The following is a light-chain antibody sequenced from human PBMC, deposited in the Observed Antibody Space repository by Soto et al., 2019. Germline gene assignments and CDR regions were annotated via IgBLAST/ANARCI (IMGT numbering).Light chain of an antibody. V-gene: IGLV1-40*01. Sequence: QSVLTQPPSVSGAPGQRVTISCTGGSSNIGTGYDVHWYKQLPGTAPKLLIYANINRPSGVPDRCSGSKSGTSASLAITGLQAEDEADYYCQTYDSSLSGYVFGTGTKVTV. CDR1: SSNIGTGYD. CDR2: ANI. CDR3: QTYDSSLSGYV. J-gene: IGLJ1*01.